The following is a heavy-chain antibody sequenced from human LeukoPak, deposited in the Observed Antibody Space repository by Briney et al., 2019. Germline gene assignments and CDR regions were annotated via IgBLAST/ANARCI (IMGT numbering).Heavy chain of an antibody. CDR2: INHSGST. Sequence: SETLSLTCAVYGGSFSGYYWSWIRQPPGKGLEWIGEINHSGSTNYNPSLKSRVTISVDTSKNQFSLKLSSVTAADTAVYYCARGADFWSGYSKKYYFDYWGQGTLVTVSS. J-gene: IGHJ4*02. V-gene: IGHV4-34*01. CDR1: GGSFSGYY. CDR3: ARGADFWSGYSKKYYFDY. D-gene: IGHD3-3*01.